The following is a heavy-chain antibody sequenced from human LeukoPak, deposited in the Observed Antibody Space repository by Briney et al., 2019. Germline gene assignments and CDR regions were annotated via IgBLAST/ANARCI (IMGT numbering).Heavy chain of an antibody. D-gene: IGHD6-19*01. V-gene: IGHV1-2*02. Sequence: ASVKVSCKASGYTFTGYYMHWVRQGPGQGLEWMGWINPNSGGTKYAQKFQGRVTMTRDTSISTAYMELSRLTSDDTAVYYCASGGERYSSGWYGDYWGQGTLVTVSS. J-gene: IGHJ4*02. CDR2: INPNSGGT. CDR1: GYTFTGYY. CDR3: ASGGERYSSGWYGDY.